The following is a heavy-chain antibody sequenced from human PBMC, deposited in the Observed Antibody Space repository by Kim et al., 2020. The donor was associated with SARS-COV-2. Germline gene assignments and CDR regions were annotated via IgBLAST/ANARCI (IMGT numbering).Heavy chain of an antibody. V-gene: IGHV3-23*01. CDR1: GFTFSSYA. CDR2: ISGSGGSK. D-gene: IGHD3-10*02. CDR3: AKDRDVRGVIMNFDY. J-gene: IGHJ4*02. Sequence: GGSLRLSCAASGFTFSSYAMSWVRQAPGKGLEWVSAISGSGGSKYYADSVKGRFTISRDNSKNTLYLQMNSLRAEDTAVYYCAKDRDVRGVIMNFDYWGQGTPVTVSS.